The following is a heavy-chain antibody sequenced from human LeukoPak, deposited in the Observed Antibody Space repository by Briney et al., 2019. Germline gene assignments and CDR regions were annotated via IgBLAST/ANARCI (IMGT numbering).Heavy chain of an antibody. CDR1: GFTFSSYG. CDR2: IRYDGSNK. V-gene: IGHV3-30*02. J-gene: IGHJ4*02. CDR3: AKDLVYSSSFREGVFDY. Sequence: PGGSLRLSCAASGFTFSSYGMHWVRQAPGKGLEWVAFIRYDGSNKYYADSVKGRFTISRDNSKNTLYLQMNSLRAEDTAVYYCAKDLVYSSSFREGVFDYWGQGTLVTVSS. D-gene: IGHD6-6*01.